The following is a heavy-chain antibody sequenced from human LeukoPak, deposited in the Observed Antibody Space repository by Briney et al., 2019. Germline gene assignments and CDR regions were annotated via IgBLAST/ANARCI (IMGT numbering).Heavy chain of an antibody. Sequence: SGPTLVYPTQTLTLTCTFSGFSLSTTGVGVGWIRQPPGKALEWLALIYWDDDKRYSPSLKSRLTITKDTSKNQVVLTMTNMDPVDTATYYCAHISTTSGSYWSPGGYWGQGTLVTVSS. CDR2: IYWDDDK. V-gene: IGHV2-5*02. CDR1: GFSLSTTGVG. J-gene: IGHJ4*02. CDR3: AHISTTSGSYWSPGGY. D-gene: IGHD3-10*01.